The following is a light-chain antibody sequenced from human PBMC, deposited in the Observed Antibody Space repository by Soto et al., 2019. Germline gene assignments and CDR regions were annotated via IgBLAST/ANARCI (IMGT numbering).Light chain of an antibody. CDR1: QSISSTY. CDR2: GAS. V-gene: IGKV3-20*01. J-gene: IGKJ5*01. CDR3: QQYGSSPS. Sequence: EIVLTQSPDTLSLSPGERATLSCRASQSISSTYIAWYQQNPGQAPRLLIYGASSRATDIPDRFSGSGSGTDFTLTISRLESEDFAVYYCQQYGSSPSFGQGTRL.